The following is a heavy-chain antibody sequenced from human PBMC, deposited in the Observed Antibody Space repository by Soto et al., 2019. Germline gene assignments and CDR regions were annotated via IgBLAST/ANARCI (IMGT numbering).Heavy chain of an antibody. CDR3: ASPDPGARFDP. V-gene: IGHV1-2*02. CDR1: RYIFTAYF. J-gene: IGHJ5*02. CDR2: SHPNNGAT. Sequence: QVQLVKYGAEVKKPGASVKVSCKAPRYIFTAYFMHWVRQAPGQGIEWMGWSHPNNGATHYGLSFQGRVTMTRDTSISTAYIELSSLRSDDTAVYYFASPDPGARFDPWGQGTLVIVSS.